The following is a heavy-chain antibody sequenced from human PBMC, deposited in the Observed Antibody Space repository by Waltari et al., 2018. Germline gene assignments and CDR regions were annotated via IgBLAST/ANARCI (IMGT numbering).Heavy chain of an antibody. CDR3: ARPHSSSWYRWFDP. J-gene: IGHJ5*02. V-gene: IGHV7-4-1*02. CDR1: GYTFTSYA. Sequence: KKPGASVKVSCKASGYTFTSYAMNWVRQAPGQGLEWMGWINTNTGNPTYAQGFTGRFVFSLDTSVSTAYLQISSLKAEDTAVYYCARPHSSSWYRWFDPWGQGTLVTVSS. CDR2: INTNTGNP. D-gene: IGHD6-13*01.